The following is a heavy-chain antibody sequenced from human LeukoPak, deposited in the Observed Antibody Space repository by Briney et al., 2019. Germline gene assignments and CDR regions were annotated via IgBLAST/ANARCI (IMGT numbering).Heavy chain of an antibody. J-gene: IGHJ4*02. Sequence: PGGSLRLSCAASGFTFSSYAMSWVRQAPGKGLEWVSAISGSGGSTYYADSVKGRFTISRDNSKNTLYLQMNSLRAEDTAVYYCAKEPPGITMIVVVIAYFDYWGQGTLVTVSS. CDR1: GFTFSSYA. V-gene: IGHV3-23*01. CDR2: ISGSGGST. CDR3: AKEPPGITMIVVVIAYFDY. D-gene: IGHD3-22*01.